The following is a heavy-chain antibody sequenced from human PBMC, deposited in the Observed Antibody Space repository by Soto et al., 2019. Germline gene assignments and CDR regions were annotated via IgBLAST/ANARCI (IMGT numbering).Heavy chain of an antibody. Sequence: GESLKISCKASGYRFTSSWIGWVRQMPGKGLEWMGIIYPGDSDTRYRPSFQGQVTISADKSSSTAYLQWNSLLASDTAMYYCARLPGIVAPGTVFLDNWGQGTMVTVSS. CDR1: GYRFTSSW. J-gene: IGHJ4*02. V-gene: IGHV5-51*01. CDR3: ARLPGIVAPGTVFLDN. D-gene: IGHD1-1*01. CDR2: IYPGDSDT.